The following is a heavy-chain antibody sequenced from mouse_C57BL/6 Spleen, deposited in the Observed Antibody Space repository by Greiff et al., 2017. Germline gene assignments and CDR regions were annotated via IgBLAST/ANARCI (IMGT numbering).Heavy chain of an antibody. CDR3: ARAEGYYKYFDV. CDR1: GYSITSGYY. CDR2: ISYDGSN. D-gene: IGHD2-3*01. V-gene: IGHV3-6*01. Sequence: ESGPGLVKPSQSLSLTCSVTGYSITSGYYWNWIRQFPGNKLEWMGYISYDGSNNYNPSLKNRISLTRDTAKKQFILKLNSVTTEDTATYDCARAEGYYKYFDVWGTGTTVTVSS. J-gene: IGHJ1*03.